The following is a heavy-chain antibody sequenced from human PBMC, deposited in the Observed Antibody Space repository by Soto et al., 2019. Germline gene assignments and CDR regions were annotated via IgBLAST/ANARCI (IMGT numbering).Heavy chain of an antibody. D-gene: IGHD3-22*01. V-gene: IGHV1-18*01. CDR3: ARRTDYYDSSGYSWFDP. Sequence: ASVKVSCKASGYTFTSYGISWVRQAPGQGLEWMGWISAYNGNTNYAQKLQGRVTMTTDTSTSTAYMELRSLRSDGTAVYYCARRTDYYDSSGYSWFDPWGQGTLVTVSS. CDR1: GYTFTSYG. J-gene: IGHJ5*02. CDR2: ISAYNGNT.